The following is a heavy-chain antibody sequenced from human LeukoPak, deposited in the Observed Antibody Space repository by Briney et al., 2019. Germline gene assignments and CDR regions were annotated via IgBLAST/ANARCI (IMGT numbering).Heavy chain of an antibody. Sequence: GGSLRLSCAASGFTFSSYAMHWVRQAPGKGLEWVAVISYDGSNKYYADSVKGRFTISRDNSKNTLYLQMNSLRAEDTAVCYCAKSLYYDILTGNFDYWGQGTLVTVSS. CDR1: GFTFSSYA. V-gene: IGHV3-30*04. J-gene: IGHJ4*02. CDR2: ISYDGSNK. CDR3: AKSLYYDILTGNFDY. D-gene: IGHD3-9*01.